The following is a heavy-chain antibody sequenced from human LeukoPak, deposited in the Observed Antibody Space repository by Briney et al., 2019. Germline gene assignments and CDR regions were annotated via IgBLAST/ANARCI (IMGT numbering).Heavy chain of an antibody. V-gene: IGHV4-61*02. CDR2: IYTSGST. CDR3: ARAWLQYPYYYMDV. CDR1: GNSISSGDNY. J-gene: IGHJ6*03. Sequence: SQTLSLTCTVSGNSISSGDNYWSWIRQPAGKGLEWIGRIYTSGSTNYNPSLKSRVTMSMDTSKNQFSLKLSSVTAADTAVYYCARAWLQYPYYYMDVWGKGTTVTISS. D-gene: IGHD5-24*01.